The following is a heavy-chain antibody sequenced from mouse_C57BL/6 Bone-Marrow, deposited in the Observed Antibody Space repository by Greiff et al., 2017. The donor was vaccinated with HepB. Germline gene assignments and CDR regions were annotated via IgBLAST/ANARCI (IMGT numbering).Heavy chain of an antibody. J-gene: IGHJ4*01. Sequence: EVQLQESGGGLVQPKGSLKLSCAASGFSFNTYAMNWVRQAPGKGLEWVARIRSKSNNYATYYADSVKDRFTISRDDSESMLYLKMNNLETEDTAMYYSVGSNYDAMDYWGQGTSVTVSS. CDR1: GFSFNTYA. D-gene: IGHD2-5*01. CDR3: VGSNYDAMDY. V-gene: IGHV10-1*01. CDR2: IRSKSNNYAT.